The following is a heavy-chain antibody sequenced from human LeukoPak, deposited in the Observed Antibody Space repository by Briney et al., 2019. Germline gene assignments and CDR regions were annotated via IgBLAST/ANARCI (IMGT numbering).Heavy chain of an antibody. V-gene: IGHV5-51*01. D-gene: IGHD1-26*01. CDR3: ARQSPTHGAFDI. CDR2: IYPGDSDT. Sequence: GESLKISCKGSGYSFSDYWIAWVRQMPGKGLEWMGIIYPGDSDTRYSPSFQGQVTISADKSISTAYLQWSSLKASDTAMYYCARQSPTHGAFDIWGQGTMVTVSS. CDR1: GYSFSDYW. J-gene: IGHJ3*02.